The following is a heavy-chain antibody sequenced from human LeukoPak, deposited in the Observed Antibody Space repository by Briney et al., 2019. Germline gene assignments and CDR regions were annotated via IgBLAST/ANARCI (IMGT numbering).Heavy chain of an antibody. D-gene: IGHD2-2*01. J-gene: IGHJ5*02. CDR2: IYPGDSDT. CDR1: GYSFTSYW. CDR3: ARLEGYCSSTSCRTYNWFDP. V-gene: IGHV5-51*01. Sequence: GESLKISCKGSGYSFTSYWIGWVRQTPGKGLEWMGIIYPGDSDTRYSPSFQGQVTISADKSISTAYLQWSSLKASDTAMYCCARLEGYCSSTSCRTYNWFDPWGQGTLVTVSS.